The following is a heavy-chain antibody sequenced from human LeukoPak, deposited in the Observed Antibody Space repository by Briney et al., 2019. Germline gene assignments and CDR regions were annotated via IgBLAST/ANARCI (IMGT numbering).Heavy chain of an antibody. CDR1: GDSFSSGGYY. V-gene: IGHV4-31*03. D-gene: IGHD1-20*01. J-gene: IGHJ5*02. CDR2: IYSSGSI. CDR3: ARDNTGYNYLDP. Sequence: PSETLSLTCTVSGDSFSSGGYYWTWVRQFPGKGLEWIGYIYSSGSIYYNPSLKSRVTISIVTSKNQFSLNMTSVTAADTAVYYCARDNTGYNYLDPWGQGTLVTVSS.